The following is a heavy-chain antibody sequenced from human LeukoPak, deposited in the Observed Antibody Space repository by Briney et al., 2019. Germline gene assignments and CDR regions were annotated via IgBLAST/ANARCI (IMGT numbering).Heavy chain of an antibody. D-gene: IGHD5-12*01. CDR3: ARLGYSGYDYRNNWFDP. J-gene: IGHJ5*02. CDR1: GYSFTSYW. CDR2: IYPGDSDT. Sequence: NRGESLKISCKGSGYSFTSYWIGWVRQMPGKGLEWMGIIYPGDSDTRYSPSFQGQVTISADKSISTAYLQWSSLKASDTAMYYCARLGYSGYDYRNNWFDPWGQGTLVTVSS. V-gene: IGHV5-51*01.